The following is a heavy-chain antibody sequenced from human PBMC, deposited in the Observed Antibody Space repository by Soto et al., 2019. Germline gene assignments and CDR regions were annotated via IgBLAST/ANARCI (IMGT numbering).Heavy chain of an antibody. CDR1: IFTYNNYA. Sequence: GGSLRLSCAASIFTYNNYAMVWFRQAPGKGLEWVSAISSSGYSAYYADSVKGRFTISRDNSRNTMFLQMNKLSAEDTAVYYCAKGSVVVAAKFDSWGQGTQVTVSS. D-gene: IGHD2-21*02. V-gene: IGHV3-23*01. J-gene: IGHJ4*02. CDR2: ISSSGYSA. CDR3: AKGSVVVAAKFDS.